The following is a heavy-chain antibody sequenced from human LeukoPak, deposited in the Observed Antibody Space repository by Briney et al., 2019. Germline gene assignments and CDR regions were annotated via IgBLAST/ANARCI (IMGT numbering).Heavy chain of an antibody. V-gene: IGHV1-46*01. J-gene: IGHJ4*02. CDR3: ATPNSYGYGFVY. CDR2: INPSGGST. CDR1: GYTFTSYY. Sequence: RASVKDSCKASGYTFTSYYMHWVRQAPGQGLEWMGIINPSGGSTSYGQKFQGRVTMTRDTSTSTVYMELSSLRSEDTAVYYCATPNSYGYGFVYWGQGTLVTVSS. D-gene: IGHD5-18*01.